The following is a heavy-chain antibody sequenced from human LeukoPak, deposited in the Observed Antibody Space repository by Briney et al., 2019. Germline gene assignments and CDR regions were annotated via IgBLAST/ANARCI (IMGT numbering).Heavy chain of an antibody. J-gene: IGHJ3*02. D-gene: IGHD3-3*01. CDR3: ARGHDFWSGYYKDDAFDI. V-gene: IGHV1-2*02. CDR2: INPNSGGT. Sequence: ASVKVSCKASGYTFTSYAMNWVRQAPGQGLEWMGWINPNSGGTNYAQKFQGRVTMTRDTSISTAYMELSRLRSDDTAVYYCARGHDFWSGYYKDDAFDIWGQGTMVTVSS. CDR1: GYTFTSYA.